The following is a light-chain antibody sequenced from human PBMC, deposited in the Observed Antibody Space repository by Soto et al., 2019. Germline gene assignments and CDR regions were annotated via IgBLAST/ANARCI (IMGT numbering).Light chain of an antibody. V-gene: IGLV2-14*01. CDR1: SSDVSVYNS. CDR2: EVN. J-gene: IGLJ1*01. Sequence: QSVLTQPAAVSGSPGQTITISCTGASSDVSVYNSVSWYQQLPGKAPKLIIYEVNNRPSGVSDRFSGFKSGNTASLTISGLQAEDEAQYYCSSYTGSTTLDYVFGTGTKVTVL. CDR3: SSYTGSTTLDYV.